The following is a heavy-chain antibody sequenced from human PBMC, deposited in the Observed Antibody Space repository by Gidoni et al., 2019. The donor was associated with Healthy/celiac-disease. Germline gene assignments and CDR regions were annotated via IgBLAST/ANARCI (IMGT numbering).Heavy chain of an antibody. D-gene: IGHD3-10*01. CDR3: ARDEDGDGSDYYYGMDV. CDR1: GFTFSSYS. V-gene: IGHV3-21*01. Sequence: EVQLVESGGGLVKPGGSLRRSCAASGFTFSSYSMNWVRQAPGKGLEWVSSISSSSSYIYYADSVKGRFTISRDNAKNSLYLQMNSLRAEDTAVYYCARDEDGDGSDYYYGMDVWGQGTTVTVSS. CDR2: ISSSSSYI. J-gene: IGHJ6*02.